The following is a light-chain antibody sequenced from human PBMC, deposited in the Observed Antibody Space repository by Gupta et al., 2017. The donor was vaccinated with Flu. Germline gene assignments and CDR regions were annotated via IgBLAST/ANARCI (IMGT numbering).Light chain of an antibody. V-gene: IGKV1-39*01. J-gene: IGKJ1*01. CDR2: AAS. Sequence: DIQMTQSPSSLSAPVGDRVTITCRTTQSIITYLNWYQQKPGKAPKLLIYAASSLQSGVPSRFSGSGSGTDFTLTISRLQPEDFATYYCQQSYSTHTWTFGHGTKVEIK. CDR3: QQSYSTHTWT. CDR1: QSIITY.